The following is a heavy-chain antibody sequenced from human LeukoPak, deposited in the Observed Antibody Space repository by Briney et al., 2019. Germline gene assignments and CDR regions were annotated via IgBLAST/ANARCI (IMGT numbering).Heavy chain of an antibody. CDR1: GYSFTSYW. V-gene: IGHV5-51*01. J-gene: IGHJ3*02. Sequence: LGESLKIPCKGSGYSFTSYWIGWVRQMPGKGLEWMGIIYPGDSDTRYSPSFQGQVTISADKSISTAYLQWSSLKASDTAMYYCARGYCSGGSCYRVAFDIWGQGTMVTVSS. D-gene: IGHD2-15*01. CDR3: ARGYCSGGSCYRVAFDI. CDR2: IYPGDSDT.